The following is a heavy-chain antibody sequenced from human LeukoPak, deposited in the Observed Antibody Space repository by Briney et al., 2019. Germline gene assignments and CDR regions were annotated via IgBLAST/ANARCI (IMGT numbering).Heavy chain of an antibody. D-gene: IGHD1-26*01. V-gene: IGHV1-69*01. J-gene: IGHJ4*02. Sequence: SVKVSCKASGGTFSSYAISWGRRAPGQGVEWMGGIIPIFGTANYSQKFQGRVTITADESTSTAYMELSSLRSEDTAVYYCARGDRIGRHRVTGGAFDYWGQGTLVTVSS. CDR1: GGTFSSYA. CDR3: ARGDRIGRHRVTGGAFDY. CDR2: IIPIFGTA.